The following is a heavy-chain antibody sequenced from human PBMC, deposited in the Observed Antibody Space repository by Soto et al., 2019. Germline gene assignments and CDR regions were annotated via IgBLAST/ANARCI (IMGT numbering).Heavy chain of an antibody. J-gene: IGHJ4*02. D-gene: IGHD6-19*01. CDR2: INHSGST. Sequence: SETLSLTCAVYGGSFSGYYWSWIRQPPGKGLEWIGEINHSGSTNYNPSLKSRVTISVDTSKNQFSLKLSSVTAADTAVYYCARLARAVAGTWSRYPTIFDYWGQGTLVTVSS. V-gene: IGHV4-34*01. CDR1: GGSFSGYY. CDR3: ARLARAVAGTWSRYPTIFDY.